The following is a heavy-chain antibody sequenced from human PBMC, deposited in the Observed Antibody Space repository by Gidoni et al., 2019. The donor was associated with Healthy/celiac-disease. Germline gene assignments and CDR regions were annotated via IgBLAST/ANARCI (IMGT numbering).Heavy chain of an antibody. Sequence: QVQLVQSGAEVKKPGSSVKVSCNASGGTFSSYAISWVRQAPGQGLAWMGGIIPIFGTANYAQKFQGRVTITADKSTSTAYMELSSLRSEDTAVYYCASNGGLRYFDWLSPDYYYYGMDVWGQGTTVTVSS. V-gene: IGHV1-69*06. J-gene: IGHJ6*02. CDR3: ASNGGLRYFDWLSPDYYYYGMDV. D-gene: IGHD3-9*01. CDR1: GGTFSSYA. CDR2: IIPIFGTA.